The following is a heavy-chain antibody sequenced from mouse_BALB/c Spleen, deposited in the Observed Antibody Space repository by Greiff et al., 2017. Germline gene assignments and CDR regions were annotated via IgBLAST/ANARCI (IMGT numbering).Heavy chain of an antibody. J-gene: IGHJ2*01. D-gene: IGHD4-1*01. CDR3: ARGDWDVD. CDR1: GYTFTDYY. CDR2: IYPGSGNT. V-gene: IGHV1-77*01. Sequence: VQLQQSGAELARPGASVKLSCKASGYTFTDYYINWVKQRTGQGLEWIGEIYPGSGNTYYNEKFKGKATLTADKSSSTAYMQLSSLTSEDSAVYFCARGDWDVDWGQGTTLTVSS.